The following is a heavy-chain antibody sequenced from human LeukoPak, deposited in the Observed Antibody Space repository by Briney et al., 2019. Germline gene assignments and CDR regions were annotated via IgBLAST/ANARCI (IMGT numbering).Heavy chain of an antibody. D-gene: IGHD5/OR15-5a*01. V-gene: IGHV1-2*02. CDR3: AREGVNIVSRKDYYAMDV. CDR2: INPKSGGT. CDR1: GYTFTDYY. Sequence: ASVKVSCKASGYTFTDYYIHWVRQAPGQGLEWMGWINPKSGGTKHVVNFQGRVTMTRDTSISTAYMELSRLRSDDTAVYYCAREGVNIVSRKDYYAMDVWGQGTTVTVSS. J-gene: IGHJ6*02.